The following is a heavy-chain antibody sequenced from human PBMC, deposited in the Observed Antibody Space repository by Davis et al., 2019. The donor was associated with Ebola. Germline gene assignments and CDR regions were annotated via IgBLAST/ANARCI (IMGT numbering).Heavy chain of an antibody. CDR1: GGTFSSYA. D-gene: IGHD2-2*01. V-gene: IGHV1-69*06. Sequence: SVQISCKASGGTFSSYAISWVRQAPGEGLEWTGGIIPIFGTANYAQKFQGRVTITADNSTSTAYMELSSLRSEDTDVYYCARADCSSTSCYALLGNWFDPWGQGTLVTVSS. CDR2: IIPIFGTA. CDR3: ARADCSSTSCYALLGNWFDP. J-gene: IGHJ5*02.